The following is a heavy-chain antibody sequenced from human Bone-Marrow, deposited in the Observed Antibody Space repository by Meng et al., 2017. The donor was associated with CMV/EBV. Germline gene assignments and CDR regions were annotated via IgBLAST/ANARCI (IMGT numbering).Heavy chain of an antibody. CDR1: GFTFSSYA. Sequence: GESLKISCAASGFTFSSYAMSWVRQAPGKGLEWVSAIRGSGGSTYYADSVKGRFTISRDNSKNTLYLQMNSLRAEDTAVYYCAKGDVVVPAAIRPGYYYYYGMDVWGQGTTVTVSS. J-gene: IGHJ6*02. V-gene: IGHV3-23*01. D-gene: IGHD2-2*02. CDR3: AKGDVVVPAAIRPGYYYYYGMDV. CDR2: IRGSGGST.